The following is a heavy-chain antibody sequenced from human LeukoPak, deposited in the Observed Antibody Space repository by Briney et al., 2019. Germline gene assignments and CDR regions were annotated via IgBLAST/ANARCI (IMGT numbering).Heavy chain of an antibody. CDR1: GFTFSSYA. CDR3: AKWSVTMIVVVTALDY. D-gene: IGHD3-22*01. V-gene: IGHV3-23*01. Sequence: GGSLRLSCAASGFTFSSYAMSWVRQAPGKGLGWVSAISGSGGSTYYADSVKGRFTISRDNSKNTLYLQMNSLRAEDTAVYYCAKWSVTMIVVVTALDYWGQGTLVTVSS. J-gene: IGHJ4*02. CDR2: ISGSGGST.